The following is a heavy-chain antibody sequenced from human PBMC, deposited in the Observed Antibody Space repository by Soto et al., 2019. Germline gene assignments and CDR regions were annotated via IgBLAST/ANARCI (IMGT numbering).Heavy chain of an antibody. J-gene: IGHJ4*02. Sequence: ASVKVSCKASVYTFTSYGISWVLQAPGQGLEWMGWISAYNGNTNYAQKLQGRVTMTTDTSTSTAYMELRSLRSDDTAVYYCARVLVVVISVEAFDYWGQGTLVTVSS. V-gene: IGHV1-18*01. D-gene: IGHD3-22*01. CDR1: VYTFTSYG. CDR2: ISAYNGNT. CDR3: ARVLVVVISVEAFDY.